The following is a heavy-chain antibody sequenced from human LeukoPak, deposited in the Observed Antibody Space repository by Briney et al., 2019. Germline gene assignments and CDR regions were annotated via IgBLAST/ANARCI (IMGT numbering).Heavy chain of an antibody. CDR1: GGSFSGYY. D-gene: IGHD6-19*01. CDR2: INHSGST. Sequence: PSETLSLTCAVYGGSFSGYYWSWIRQPPGKGLEWIGEINHSGSTNYNPSLKSRVTISADTSKNQFSLKLSSVTAADTAVYYCARGGFVYSSGWYFPSLYYFDYWGQGTLVTVSS. V-gene: IGHV4-34*01. CDR3: ARGGFVYSSGWYFPSLYYFDY. J-gene: IGHJ4*02.